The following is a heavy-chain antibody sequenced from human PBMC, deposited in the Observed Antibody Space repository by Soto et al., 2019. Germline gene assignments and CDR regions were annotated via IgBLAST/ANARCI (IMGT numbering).Heavy chain of an antibody. D-gene: IGHD2-15*01. CDR2: ISLSGST. CDR1: GGSISSHH. CDR3: ARIPLGSEYRHYFNMDV. V-gene: IGHV4-59*11. J-gene: IGHJ6*03. Sequence: QVQLQESGPGLVKPSETLSLTCSVSGGSISSHHWTWIRQPPGKGLEWIGYISLSGSTNYISSLRSRATMSVDTSNNQFPLRLSSVTAADTAVYFCARIPLGSEYRHYFNMDVWGKGTTVTVSS.